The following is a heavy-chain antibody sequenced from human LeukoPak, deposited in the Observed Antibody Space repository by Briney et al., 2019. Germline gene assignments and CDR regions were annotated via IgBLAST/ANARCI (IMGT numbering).Heavy chain of an antibody. CDR3: ASFTMVRGVKGYFDY. J-gene: IGHJ4*02. CDR1: GGTFSSYA. CDR2: IIPIFGIA. V-gene: IGHV1-69*04. Sequence: SVKVSCKASGGTFSSYAISWVRQAPGQGLEWMGRIIPIFGIANYAQKLQGRVTITADKSTSTAYMELSSLRSEDTAVYYCASFTMVRGVKGYFDYWGQGTLVTVSS. D-gene: IGHD3-10*01.